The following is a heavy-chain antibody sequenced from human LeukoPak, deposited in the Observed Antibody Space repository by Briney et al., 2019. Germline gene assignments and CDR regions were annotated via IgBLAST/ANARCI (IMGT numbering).Heavy chain of an antibody. J-gene: IGHJ5*02. CDR3: ATLGGYSGWYPTRHWFDP. Sequence: ASVKVSSKVSGYTLTELSMHWVRQAPGKGLEWMGGFDPEDGETIYAQKFQGRVTMTEDTSTDTAYMELSRLRSEDTAVYYCATLGGYSGWYPTRHWFDPWGQGTLVTVSS. D-gene: IGHD6-19*01. CDR1: GYTLTELS. V-gene: IGHV1-24*01. CDR2: FDPEDGET.